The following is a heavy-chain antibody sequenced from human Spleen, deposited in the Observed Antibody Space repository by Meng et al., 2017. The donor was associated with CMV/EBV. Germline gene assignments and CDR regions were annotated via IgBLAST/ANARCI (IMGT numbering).Heavy chain of an antibody. D-gene: IGHD3-22*01. V-gene: IGHV4-4*07. CDR2: IYTSGST. Sequence: HEWGWGLARPSATPPLPSTVPGGTSSSNCRSWIRQPAGKGLEWIGRIYTSGSTNYNPSLKSRVTISVDTSKNQFSLKLSSVTAADTAVYYCARDADYYDSSRDYWGQGTLVTVFS. CDR1: GGTSSSNC. CDR3: ARDADYYDSSRDY. J-gene: IGHJ4*02.